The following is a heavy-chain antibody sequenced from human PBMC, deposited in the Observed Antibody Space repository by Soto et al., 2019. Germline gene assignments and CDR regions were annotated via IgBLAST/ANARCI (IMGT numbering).Heavy chain of an antibody. CDR2: IKPDGSEQ. J-gene: IGHJ6*02. D-gene: IGHD1-20*01. V-gene: IGHV3-7*01. CDR3: ARGNWNYYYGFDV. CDR1: ELTFYTYY. Sequence: PGESLRLSGSASELTFYTYYMTWVSPAPGKGPEWVANIKPDGSEQYYVDSVKGRFTISRDNANNSLYLQMNSLRAEDTAVYFCARGNWNYYYGFDVWGQGNPVTGSS.